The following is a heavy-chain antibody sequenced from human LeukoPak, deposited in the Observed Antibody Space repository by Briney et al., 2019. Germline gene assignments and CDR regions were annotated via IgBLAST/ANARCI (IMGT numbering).Heavy chain of an antibody. Sequence: ASVKVSCKASGYTFTGYYMHWVRQAPGQGLEWMGWINPNSGGTNYAQKSQGRVTMTRDTSISTVYMELSRLRSDDTAVYYCARAPGYSYGIDYWGQGTLVTVSS. CDR1: GYTFTGYY. V-gene: IGHV1-2*02. J-gene: IGHJ4*02. CDR2: INPNSGGT. CDR3: ARAPGYSYGIDY. D-gene: IGHD5-18*01.